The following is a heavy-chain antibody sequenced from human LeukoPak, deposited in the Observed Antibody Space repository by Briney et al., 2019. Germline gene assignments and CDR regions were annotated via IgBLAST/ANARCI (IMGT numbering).Heavy chain of an antibody. CDR1: GYTFTSYY. J-gene: IGHJ5*02. V-gene: IGHV1-46*01. D-gene: IGHD2-2*01. CDR3: ATDRGYCSSTSCYYWFDP. CDR2: INPTGGST. Sequence: ASVKVSCKASGYTFTSYYMHWVRQAPGEGLEWMGIINPTGGSTIYAQKFQGRVTMTEDTSTDTAYMELSSLRSEDTAVYYCATDRGYCSSTSCYYWFDPWGQGTLVTVPS.